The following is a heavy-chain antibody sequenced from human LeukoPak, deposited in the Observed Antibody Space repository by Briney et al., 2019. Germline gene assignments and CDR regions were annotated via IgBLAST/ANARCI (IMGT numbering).Heavy chain of an antibody. J-gene: IGHJ4*02. CDR1: TFTFSSYA. CDR2: ISGNGDSI. Sequence: GGSMRLSCAASTFTFSSYAMSWVRQAQGKGLVWVSVISGNGDSIVHADSVKGRFTISSDKSKNTLYLQMNSLRDEDTAVYYCAKGQYFFDSSGYYRWGQGTLVTVSS. CDR3: AKGQYFFDSSGYYR. D-gene: IGHD3-22*01. V-gene: IGHV3-23*01.